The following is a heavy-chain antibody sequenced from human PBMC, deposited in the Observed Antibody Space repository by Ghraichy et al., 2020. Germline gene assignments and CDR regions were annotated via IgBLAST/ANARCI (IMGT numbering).Heavy chain of an antibody. Sequence: SETLSLTCTVSGGSISSSSYYWGWIRQPPGKGLEWIGSIYYSGSTYYNPSLKSRVTISVDTSKNQFSLKLSSVTAADTAVYYCARQLVGIVLMVYAPGHDAFDIWGQGTMVTVSS. CDR1: GGSISSSSYY. CDR3: ARQLVGIVLMVYAPGHDAFDI. V-gene: IGHV4-39*01. J-gene: IGHJ3*02. CDR2: IYYSGST. D-gene: IGHD2-8*01.